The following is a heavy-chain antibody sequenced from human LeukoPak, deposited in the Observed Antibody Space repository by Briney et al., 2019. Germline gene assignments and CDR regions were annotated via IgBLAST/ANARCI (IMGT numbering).Heavy chain of an antibody. J-gene: IGHJ4*02. V-gene: IGHV1-2*02. Sequence: ASVKVSCKTSGYTFTVHYMHWVRQAPGQGLEWMGWINPSSGDTNYAQKFQGRVTMTRDTSISTAYMELSSLRSEDTAVYYCARAEARKQLVGGYYFDYWGQGTLVTVSS. CDR1: GYTFTVHY. D-gene: IGHD6-6*01. CDR2: INPSSGDT. CDR3: ARAEARKQLVGGYYFDY.